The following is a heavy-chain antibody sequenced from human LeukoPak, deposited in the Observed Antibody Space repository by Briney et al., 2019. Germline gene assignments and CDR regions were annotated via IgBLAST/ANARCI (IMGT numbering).Heavy chain of an antibody. CDR1: GFTFSTYP. V-gene: IGHV3-64*01. CDR2: ITSNGNSA. Sequence: PGGSLRLSCAASGFTFSTYPMHWVRQAPGKGLEYVAAITSNGNSAYYANSVKGRFTISRDNSKNTLYLQMGSLRAEDMAVYYCATDLDTAMQYWGQGTLVTVSS. D-gene: IGHD5-18*01. CDR3: ATDLDTAMQY. J-gene: IGHJ4*02.